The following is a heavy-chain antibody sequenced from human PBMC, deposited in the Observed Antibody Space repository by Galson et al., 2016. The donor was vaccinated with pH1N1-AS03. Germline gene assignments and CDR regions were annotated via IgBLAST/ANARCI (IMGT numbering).Heavy chain of an antibody. J-gene: IGHJ4*02. D-gene: IGHD3-3*02. CDR3: SSTPYYPFWSGYTPLDF. CDR1: GASVISGSYY. Sequence: ETLSLPCTVSGASVISGSYYWSWIRQPPGERLEWIGYISYSGSTNYNPSLKSRVTISVDTSNNQFSLRLSSVTAADTAVYFCSSTPYYPFWSGYTPLDFWGQGTLVTVSS. V-gene: IGHV4-61*01. CDR2: ISYSGST.